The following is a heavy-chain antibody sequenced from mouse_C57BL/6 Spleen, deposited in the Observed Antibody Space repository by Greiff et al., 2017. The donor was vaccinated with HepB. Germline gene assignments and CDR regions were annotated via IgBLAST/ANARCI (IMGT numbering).Heavy chain of an antibody. J-gene: IGHJ3*01. CDR1: GYTFTSYW. D-gene: IGHD1-1*01. V-gene: IGHV1-5*01. CDR2: IYPGNSDT. CDR3: TRNYGSSYGFAY. Sequence: EVMLVESGTVLVRPGASVKMSCKTSGYTFTSYWMHWVKQRPGQGLEWIGAIYPGNSDTSYNEKFKGKAKLTEVTSASTAYLEISSLTNEDTAVYYCTRNYGSSYGFAYWGQGTLVTVSA.